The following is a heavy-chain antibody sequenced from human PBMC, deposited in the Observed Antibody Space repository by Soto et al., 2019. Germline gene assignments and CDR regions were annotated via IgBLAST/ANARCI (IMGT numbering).Heavy chain of an antibody. V-gene: IGHV4-39*01. CDR1: CSSILSTIYY. CDR2: IYYSGST. D-gene: IGHD3-10*01. Sequence: SATLSLTSPLDCSSILSTIYYSGCIRQPSGKGLEWIGSIYYSGSTYYNPSLKSRVTISVDTSKNQFSLKLSSVTAADTAVYYCAKGGSGSYSNAFDIWGQGTMVT. CDR3: AKGGSGSYSNAFDI. J-gene: IGHJ3*02.